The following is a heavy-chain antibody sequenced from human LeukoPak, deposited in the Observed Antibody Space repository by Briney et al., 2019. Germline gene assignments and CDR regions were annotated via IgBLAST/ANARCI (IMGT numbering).Heavy chain of an antibody. D-gene: IGHD4-11*01. CDR3: AHLDYSDYPTDDAFDI. Sequence: SGPTLVKPTQTLTLTCTFSGFSLSTRGMGVGWIRQPPGKALEWLAIIYWDDDKLYSPSLKSRLTITKDTSKNQVVLTMTNLDPVDTATYYCAHLDYSDYPTDDAFDIWGQGTMVTVSS. CDR1: GFSLSTRGMG. J-gene: IGHJ3*02. CDR2: IYWDDDK. V-gene: IGHV2-5*02.